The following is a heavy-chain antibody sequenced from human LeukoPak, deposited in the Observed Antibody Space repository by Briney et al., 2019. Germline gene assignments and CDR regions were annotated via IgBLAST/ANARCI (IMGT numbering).Heavy chain of an antibody. CDR1: AFTFSNYA. J-gene: IGHJ4*02. CDR2: ISGDGTET. Sequence: PGGSLRLSCAASAFTFSNYAMTWVRQAPRKGLEWVSTISGDGTETFYADSVKGRFTISRDNSKNTHYLQMSSLRAEDTGIYYCAKGGHYSFFDYWGQGTLVTVSS. V-gene: IGHV3-23*01. CDR3: AKGGHYSFFDY. D-gene: IGHD4-11*01.